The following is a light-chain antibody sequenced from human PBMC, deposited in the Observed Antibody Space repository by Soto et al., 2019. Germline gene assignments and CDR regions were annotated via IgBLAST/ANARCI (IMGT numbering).Light chain of an antibody. Sequence: IVLTQSPGTLSLSPGKRATLSCRSSQSISSSYLAWYQQRPGQAPRLXIYGASSRATGIPDRFSGSGSGTEFTLTISRLEPEDFAVYYCQQYGSSSWTFGQGTKVDIK. CDR2: GAS. V-gene: IGKV3-20*01. J-gene: IGKJ1*01. CDR3: QQYGSSSWT. CDR1: QSISSSY.